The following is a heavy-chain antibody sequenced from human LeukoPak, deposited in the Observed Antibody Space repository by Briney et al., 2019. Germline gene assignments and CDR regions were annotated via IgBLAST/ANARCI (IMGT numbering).Heavy chain of an antibody. Sequence: SETLSLTCTVSGGSFSNKYWSWIRQPPGKGLEWIGYIYYSGSTNYYPSLKSRVTILVDTSKNQFSLKLSSVAAADTAVYFCAREWGVEVRPGYMDGWGKGTTVTVSS. CDR1: GGSFSNKY. CDR2: IYYSGST. D-gene: IGHD6-6*01. J-gene: IGHJ6*03. CDR3: AREWGVEVRPGYMDG. V-gene: IGHV4-59*01.